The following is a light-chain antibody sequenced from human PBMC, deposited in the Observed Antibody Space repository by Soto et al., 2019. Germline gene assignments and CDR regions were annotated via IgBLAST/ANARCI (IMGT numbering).Light chain of an antibody. Sequence: EIVLTQSPATLSLSPGERATLSCRASPSVTNFLAWYQQKPGQAPRLPIYGAFNRATGIPARFSGSGFGTDFTLTISSLEPEDSAIYYCQQRNIWPPVTFGQGTRLEIK. CDR1: PSVTNF. CDR3: QQRNIWPPVT. CDR2: GAF. V-gene: IGKV3-11*01. J-gene: IGKJ5*01.